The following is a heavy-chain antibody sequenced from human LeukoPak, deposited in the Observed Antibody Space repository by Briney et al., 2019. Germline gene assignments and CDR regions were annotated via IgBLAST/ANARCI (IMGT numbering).Heavy chain of an antibody. J-gene: IGHJ4*02. Sequence: GGSLRLSCAASGFTFSSYWMSWVRQAPGKGLEWVANMNRDGSEKHYVDSVKGRFTISRDNANNLLFLQMNNLRAGDTAVYFCAKGHLAHDYWGQGTLVTVSS. CDR2: MNRDGSEK. CDR1: GFTFSSYW. V-gene: IGHV3-7*03. CDR3: AKGHLAHDY.